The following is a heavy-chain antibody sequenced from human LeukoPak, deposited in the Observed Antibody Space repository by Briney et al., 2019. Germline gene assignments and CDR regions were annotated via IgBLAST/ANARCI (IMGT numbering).Heavy chain of an antibody. CDR2: ISPHSGET. V-gene: IGHV1-2*02. D-gene: IGHD3-22*01. CDR1: GYSFTGYY. Sequence: ASVRVSCKASGYSFTGYYIHCVRQAPGQGLEWMAWISPHSGETNSTHKFQGRVALTRDTSINTACMELTSLTSDDTAVYYCARERDYYERDDYYVDCFDYWGQGALVTVSS. J-gene: IGHJ4*02. CDR3: ARERDYYERDDYYVDCFDY.